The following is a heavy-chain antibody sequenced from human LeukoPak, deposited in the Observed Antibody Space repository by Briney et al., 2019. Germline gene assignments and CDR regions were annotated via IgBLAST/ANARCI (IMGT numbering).Heavy chain of an antibody. CDR2: ISGGGGDT. J-gene: IGHJ4*02. CDR3: AKDGESTSWYTDF. Sequence: SGGSLRLSCAASGFTFGSYALTWVRQAPGKGLEWVSTISGGGGDTYYADSVKGRFTISRDNSKNTLYLQMNSLRADDTAIYYCAKDGESTSWYTDFWGQGTLVTASS. CDR1: GFTFGSYA. D-gene: IGHD6-13*01. V-gene: IGHV3-23*01.